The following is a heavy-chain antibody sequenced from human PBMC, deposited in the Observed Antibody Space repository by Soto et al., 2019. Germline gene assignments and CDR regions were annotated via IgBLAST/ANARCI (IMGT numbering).Heavy chain of an antibody. CDR2: IYHSGST. J-gene: IGHJ5*02. CDR1: GGSISSSNC. V-gene: IGHV4-4*02. D-gene: IGHD4-17*01. CDR3: ARGGLDYGDYGRYNNWFDP. Sequence: QVQLQESGPGLVKPSGTLSLTCAVSGGSISSSNCWSWVRHPPGRGLEGFGEIYHSGSTTYNPSLKSRATIPVDKTMNQFSLKLRSVTAADTAVYYCARGGLDYGDYGRYNNWFDPWGQGTLVTVSS.